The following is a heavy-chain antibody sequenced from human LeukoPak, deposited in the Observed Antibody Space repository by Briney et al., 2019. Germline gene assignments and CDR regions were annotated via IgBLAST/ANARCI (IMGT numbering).Heavy chain of an antibody. J-gene: IGHJ4*02. Sequence: SETLSLTCTVSGYSISSGYYWSWIRQPAGKGLEWIGRIYTSGSTNYNPSLKSRVTMSVDTSKNQFSLKLSSVTAADTAVYYCARDRGGLFDYWGQGTLVTVSS. CDR3: ARDRGGLFDY. V-gene: IGHV4-4*07. CDR2: IYTSGST. CDR1: GYSISSGYY. D-gene: IGHD3-16*01.